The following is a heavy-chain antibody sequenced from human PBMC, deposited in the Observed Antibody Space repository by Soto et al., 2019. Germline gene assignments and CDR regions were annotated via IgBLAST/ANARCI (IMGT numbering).Heavy chain of an antibody. D-gene: IGHD3-22*01. V-gene: IGHV4-39*01. CDR2: IYYSGST. CDR3: ARRVRSGYYWNEVFDI. CDR1: GGSISSSRYY. Sequence: QLQLQESGPGLVKPSETLSLTCTVSGGSISSSRYYWGWIRQPPGKGLEWIGSIYYSGSTYYNPSLKSRVTIPVDTSKTQFSLKLSSVTAADTAVYYCARRVRSGYYWNEVFDIWGQGTMVTVSS. J-gene: IGHJ3*02.